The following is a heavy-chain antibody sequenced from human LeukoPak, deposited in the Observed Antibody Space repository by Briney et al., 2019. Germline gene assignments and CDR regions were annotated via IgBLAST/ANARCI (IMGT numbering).Heavy chain of an antibody. V-gene: IGHV3-48*03. D-gene: IGHD2-15*01. Sequence: GGSLRLSCAASGFTLSSSEMNWVRQAPGKGLEWVSYISRSGSTIFYADSVKGRFTISRDNAKNSVSLQMNSLRAEDAAVYYCAKAPVTTCSGAYCYPFDYWGQGTLVTVSS. CDR1: GFTLSSSE. CDR2: ISRSGSTI. CDR3: AKAPVTTCSGAYCYPFDY. J-gene: IGHJ4*02.